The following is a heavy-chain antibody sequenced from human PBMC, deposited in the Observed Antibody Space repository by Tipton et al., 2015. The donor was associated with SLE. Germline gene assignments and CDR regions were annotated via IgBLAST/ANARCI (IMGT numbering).Heavy chain of an antibody. D-gene: IGHD2-15*01. J-gene: IGHJ4*02. V-gene: IGHV4-34*01. CDR1: GASFSGYY. CDR3: ASCSGGSCYSY. Sequence: LSLTCAVYGASFSGYYWSWIRQPPGKGLEWIGEINHSGSTNYNPSLKSRVTISVDTSKNQFSLKVSSVTAADTAVYYCASCSGGSCYSYWGQGTLVTVSS. CDR2: INHSGST.